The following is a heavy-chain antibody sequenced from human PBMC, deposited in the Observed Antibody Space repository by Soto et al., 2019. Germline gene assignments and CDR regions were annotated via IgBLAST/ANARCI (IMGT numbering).Heavy chain of an antibody. J-gene: IGHJ5*02. CDR2: ISAYNGHT. CDR1: GYTFTNYG. CDR3: AGISGYTSGYRSTPLEP. V-gene: IGHV1-18*01. D-gene: IGHD3-9*01. Sequence: QVQLVQSGAEVKRPGASVKVSCKASGYTFTNYGINWVRQAPGQGLEWMGWISAYNGHTNYAQRLRGRVTVTIDTSSSTAYWELRSQRPDDTAVYYGAGISGYTSGYRSTPLEPWGQGSLVTVSS.